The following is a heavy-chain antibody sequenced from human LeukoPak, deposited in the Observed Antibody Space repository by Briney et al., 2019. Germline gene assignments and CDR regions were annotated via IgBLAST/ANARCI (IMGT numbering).Heavy chain of an antibody. CDR2: INPSDGIT. CDR3: ARGFSRYYDSSGYHWFDY. CDR1: GYTFTSYC. D-gene: IGHD3-22*01. V-gene: IGHV1-46*01. Sequence: ASVKVSFKASGYTFTSYCLHWVRQAPGQGLEWTGIINPSDGITTYAQKFQGRVTMTRDTSTSTVYMELSSLRSEDTAVYYCARGFSRYYDSSGYHWFDYWGQGTLVTVSS. J-gene: IGHJ4*02.